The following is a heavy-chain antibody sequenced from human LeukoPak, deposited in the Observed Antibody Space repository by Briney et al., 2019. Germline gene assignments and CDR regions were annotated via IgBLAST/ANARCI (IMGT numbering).Heavy chain of an antibody. CDR1: GGTFSSYA. CDR2: INPSGGST. Sequence: ASVKVSCKASGGTFSSYAISWVRQAPGQGLEWMGIINPSGGSTSYAQKFQGRVTMTRDTSTSTVYMELSSLRSEDTAVYYCAREGATAMVFPWGQGTLVTVSS. V-gene: IGHV1-46*01. CDR3: AREGATAMVFP. J-gene: IGHJ5*02. D-gene: IGHD5-18*01.